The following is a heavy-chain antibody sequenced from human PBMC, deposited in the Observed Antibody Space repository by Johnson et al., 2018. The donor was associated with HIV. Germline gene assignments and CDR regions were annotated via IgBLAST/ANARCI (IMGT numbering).Heavy chain of an antibody. D-gene: IGHD2-21*01. Sequence: QVQLVESGGGVVQPGRSLRLSCAASGFTFSSYAMHWVRKAPGKGLEWVAVISYDGSEKYFADSVKGRFTISRDSSKNTLYLQMNSLRAEDTAVYYCARAGVVFSTASHDAFDIWGQGTMVTVSS. CDR1: GFTFSSYA. CDR3: ARAGVVFSTASHDAFDI. J-gene: IGHJ3*02. V-gene: IGHV3-30*04. CDR2: ISYDGSEK.